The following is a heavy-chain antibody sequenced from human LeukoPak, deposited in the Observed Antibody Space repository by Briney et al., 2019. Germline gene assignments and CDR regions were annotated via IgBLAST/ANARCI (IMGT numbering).Heavy chain of an antibody. CDR1: GYSFTTYW. D-gene: IGHD3-9*01. J-gene: IGHJ4*02. Sequence: GESLKISCKGSGYSFTTYWIGWVRRMPGKGLEWMGIIYPGDSDTRYSPSFQGQVTISADKSISTAYLQWSSLKASDTAMYYCARHGGYFDWLFQLPDYWGQGTLVTVSS. CDR2: IYPGDSDT. CDR3: ARHGGYFDWLFQLPDY. V-gene: IGHV5-51*01.